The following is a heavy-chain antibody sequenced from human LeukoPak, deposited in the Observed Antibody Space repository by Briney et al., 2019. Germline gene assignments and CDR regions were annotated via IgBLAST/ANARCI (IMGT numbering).Heavy chain of an antibody. CDR3: AKTGYTSRWAIDY. CDR2: MYPDDSET. CDR1: GYSFTRYW. V-gene: IGHV5-51*01. D-gene: IGHD6-13*01. J-gene: IGHJ4*02. Sequence: GESLKISCKGSGYSFTRYWIGWVRQMPGKGLEWMGIMYPDDSETRYSPSFQGQVTISADKSISTAYLQWSSLKASDTAMYYCAKTGYTSRWAIDYWGQGTLVTVSS.